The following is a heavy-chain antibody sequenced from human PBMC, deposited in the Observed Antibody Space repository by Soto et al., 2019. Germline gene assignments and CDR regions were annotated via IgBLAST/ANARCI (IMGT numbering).Heavy chain of an antibody. CDR2: IYYSGST. V-gene: IGHV4-59*12. CDR3: ARDKITGLFDY. J-gene: IGHJ4*02. Sequence: SETLSLTCTVSGGSISSYYWSWIRQPPGKGLEWIGYIYYSGSTNYNPSLKSRVTISVDTSNNQFSLKLTSVTAADTAVYYCARDKITGLFDYWGQGTLVTVSS. CDR1: GGSISSYY. D-gene: IGHD2-8*02.